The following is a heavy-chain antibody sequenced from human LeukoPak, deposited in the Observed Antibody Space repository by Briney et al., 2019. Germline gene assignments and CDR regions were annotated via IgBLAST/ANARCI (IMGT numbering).Heavy chain of an antibody. J-gene: IGHJ4*02. D-gene: IGHD3-10*01. V-gene: IGHV3-7*04. CDR2: IKQDGSEK. CDR1: GFTFSSYW. Sequence: GGSLRLSCAASGFTFSSYWMSWVRQAPGKGLEWVANIKQDGSEKYYVDSVKGRFTISRGNAKNSLYLQMNSLRAEDTAVYYCARGAYGPGSYYIFWGQGTLVTVSS. CDR3: ARGAYGPGSYYIF.